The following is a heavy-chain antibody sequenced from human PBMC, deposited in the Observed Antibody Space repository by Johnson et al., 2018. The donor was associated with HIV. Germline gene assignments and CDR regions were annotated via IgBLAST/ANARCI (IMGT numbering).Heavy chain of an antibody. CDR3: ARDQGYNGSDPDAFDI. CDR2: IKQDGSEK. J-gene: IGHJ3*02. CDR1: GFTFSSYW. V-gene: IGHV3-7*01. Sequence: EVQLVESGGGLIQPGGSLRLSCAASGFTFSSYWMSWVRQAPGKGLEWVANIKQDGSEKYYVDSVKGRFTISRDNSKNTLYLQMNSLRAEDTAVYFCARDQGYNGSDPDAFDIWGRGTMVTVSS. D-gene: IGHD5-12*01.